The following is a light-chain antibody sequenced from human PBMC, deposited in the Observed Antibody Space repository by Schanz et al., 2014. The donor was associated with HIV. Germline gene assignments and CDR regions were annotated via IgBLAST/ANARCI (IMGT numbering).Light chain of an antibody. CDR2: GAS. V-gene: IGKV3-20*01. J-gene: IGKJ5*01. CDR3: QQYGSSPPIT. Sequence: EAVLTQSPATLSVYPGERVTLSCRTTQIISTSLAWYQQRPGQPPRLLLYGASSRATGIPDRFSGSGSGTDFTLTINRVEPADFAVYYCQQYGSSPPITFGQGTRLEI. CDR1: QIISTS.